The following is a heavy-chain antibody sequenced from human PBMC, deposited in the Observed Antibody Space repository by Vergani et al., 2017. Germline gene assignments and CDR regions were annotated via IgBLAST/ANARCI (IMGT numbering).Heavy chain of an antibody. CDR1: GFTFSSYA. Sequence: EVQLLESGGGLVQPGGSLRLSCAASGFTFSSYAMSWVRQAPGKGLEWVSAISGSGGSTYYADSVKGRFTISRDNSKNTLYLQMNSLRAEDTAVYYCAKDRSYSSSWFADAFDIWGQGTMVTVYS. CDR3: AKDRSYSSSWFADAFDI. V-gene: IGHV3-23*01. J-gene: IGHJ3*02. D-gene: IGHD6-13*01. CDR2: ISGSGGST.